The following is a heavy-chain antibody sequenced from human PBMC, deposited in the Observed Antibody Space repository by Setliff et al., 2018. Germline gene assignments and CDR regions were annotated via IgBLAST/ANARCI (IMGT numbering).Heavy chain of an antibody. D-gene: IGHD5-12*01. CDR1: GYSFSNYW. V-gene: IGHV5-51*01. Sequence: GESLKISCKGSGYSFSNYWIGWVRQMSGKGLEWMGIVYPGDSDTRYSPSFEGQVTISADKSISTAYLQWSSLKASDSAMYYCARLLNGYNSYDYYYMDVWGKGTTVTVSS. CDR2: VYPGDSDT. J-gene: IGHJ6*03. CDR3: ARLLNGYNSYDYYYMDV.